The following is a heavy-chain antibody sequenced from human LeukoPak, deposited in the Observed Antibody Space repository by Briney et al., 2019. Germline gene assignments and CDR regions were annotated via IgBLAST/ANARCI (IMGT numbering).Heavy chain of an antibody. J-gene: IGHJ4*02. D-gene: IGHD2-2*01. CDR2: IKQDGSEK. Sequence: GGSLRLSCAASGFTFSAYNMNWVRQAPGKGLEWVANIKQDGSEKFYVDSVKGRFTISRDNAKNSLDLQINSLGAEDTAVYYCARGLDCRSTSCYLDNWGQGTLVTVSS. CDR3: ARGLDCRSTSCYLDN. V-gene: IGHV3-7*01. CDR1: GFTFSAYN.